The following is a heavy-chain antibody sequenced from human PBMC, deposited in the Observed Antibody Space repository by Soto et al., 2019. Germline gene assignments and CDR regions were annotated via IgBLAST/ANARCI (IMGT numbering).Heavy chain of an antibody. V-gene: IGHV4-31*03. CDR2: IYYSGST. CDR3: ACSPGIAAHLVYYYYGMDV. D-gene: IGHD6-13*01. J-gene: IGHJ6*02. CDR1: GGSISSGGYY. Sequence: SETLSLTCTVSGGSISSGGYYWSWIRQHPGKGLEWIGYIYYSGSTYYNPSLKSRVTISVDTSKNQFSLKLSSVTAADTAVYYCACSPGIAAHLVYYYYGMDVWGQGTTVTVSS.